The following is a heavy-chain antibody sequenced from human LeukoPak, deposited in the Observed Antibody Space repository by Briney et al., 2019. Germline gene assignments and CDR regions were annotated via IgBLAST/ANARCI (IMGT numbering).Heavy chain of an antibody. Sequence: PGRSLRLSCAASGFIFSDYWMHWVRQGPGKGLVWVSRIKSDGSSTSYAESVKGRFTISRDNAKNTVYVHMNSLRDEDTAAYYCARGGRYAYFLDYWGQGTLVTVSS. CDR1: GFIFSDYW. CDR3: ARGGRYAYFLDY. V-gene: IGHV3-74*01. J-gene: IGHJ4*02. D-gene: IGHD3-16*01. CDR2: IKSDGSST.